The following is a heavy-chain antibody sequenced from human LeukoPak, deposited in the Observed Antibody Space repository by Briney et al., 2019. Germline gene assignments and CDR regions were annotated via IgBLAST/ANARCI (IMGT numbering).Heavy chain of an antibody. CDR3: ATAGNYRFDY. CDR2: INPDGSTI. Sequence: PSETLSLTCTVSGGSISSSSYYWVHWVRQAPGKGLVWVSRINPDGSTINYADSVKGRFTISRDNAKNTLYLQMNSLRAEDTAVYYCATAGNYRFDYWGQGTLVTVSS. V-gene: IGHV3-74*01. CDR1: GGSISSSSYYW. D-gene: IGHD1-7*01. J-gene: IGHJ4*02.